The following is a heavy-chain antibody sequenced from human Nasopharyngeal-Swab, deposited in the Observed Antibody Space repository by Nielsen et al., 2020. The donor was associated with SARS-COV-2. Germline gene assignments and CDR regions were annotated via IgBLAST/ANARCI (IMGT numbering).Heavy chain of an antibody. CDR3: AKGISGSYYDYFDY. V-gene: IGHV3-48*01. D-gene: IGHD1-26*01. J-gene: IGHJ4*02. CDR1: GFTFSSYS. Sequence: GESLKISCAASGFTFSSYSMNWVRQAPGKGLEWVSYISSSSTIYYADSVKGRFTISRDNSKNTLYLQMNSLRAEDTAVYYCAKGISGSYYDYFDYWGQGTLVTVSS. CDR2: ISSSSTI.